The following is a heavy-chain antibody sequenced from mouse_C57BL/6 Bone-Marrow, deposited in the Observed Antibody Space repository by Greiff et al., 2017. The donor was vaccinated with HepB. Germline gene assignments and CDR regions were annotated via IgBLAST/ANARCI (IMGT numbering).Heavy chain of an antibody. CDR1: GFDFSRYW. J-gene: IGHJ2*01. V-gene: IGHV4-1*01. D-gene: IGHD1-1*01. CDR2: ITPDSSTT. CDR3: ASHTVIANPFDY. Sequence: DVQLQESGGGLVQPGGSLKLSCAASGFDFSRYWMSWVRRSPGKGLEWIGEITPDSSTTNYAPTLKDKFIISRDNAKKTLYLQMSKVRSEDTDLYYCASHTVIANPFDYWGQGTTLTVSS.